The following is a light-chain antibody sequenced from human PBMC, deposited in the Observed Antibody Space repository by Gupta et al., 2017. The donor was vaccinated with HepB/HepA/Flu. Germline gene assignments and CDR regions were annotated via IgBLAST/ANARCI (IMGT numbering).Light chain of an antibody. Sequence: IVTTQSPDSLAVSLGERATINGKSSKTGLYISSDNHYLAWYQQQPGQPPKVLIYCASTREYGVPDRFSGSGSGTDFTLTISSLQAEDVAVYYCQQHSSAPFTFGHGTKVDIK. CDR3: QQHSSAPFT. CDR1: KTGLYISSDNHY. CDR2: CAS. V-gene: IGKV4-1*01. J-gene: IGKJ3*01.